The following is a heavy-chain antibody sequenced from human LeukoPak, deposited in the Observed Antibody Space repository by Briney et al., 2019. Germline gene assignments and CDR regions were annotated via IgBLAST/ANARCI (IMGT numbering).Heavy chain of an antibody. CDR3: ARGGFGEFDQHFDP. Sequence: SQTLSLTCTVSGGSLSSGGYYWSWIRQHPGKGLEWIGYIYYSGSTNYNPSLKSRVTISVDTSKNQFSLKLSSVTAADTAVYYCARGGFGEFDQHFDPWGQGTLVTVSS. D-gene: IGHD3-10*01. CDR2: IYYSGST. V-gene: IGHV4-31*03. J-gene: IGHJ5*02. CDR1: GGSLSSGGYY.